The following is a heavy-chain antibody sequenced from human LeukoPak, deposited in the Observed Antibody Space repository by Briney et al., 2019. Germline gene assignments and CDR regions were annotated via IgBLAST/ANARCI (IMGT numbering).Heavy chain of an antibody. CDR2: ISSSSSYI. D-gene: IGHD3-10*01. J-gene: IGHJ4*02. V-gene: IGHV3-21*01. Sequence: GGSLRLSCAASGFTFSSYSMNWVRQAPGKGLEWVSSISSSSSYIYSADSVKGRFTISRDNAKNSLYLQMNSLRAEDTAVYYCARDTSSSYGSGSDYWGQGTLVTVSS. CDR1: GFTFSSYS. CDR3: ARDTSSSYGSGSDY.